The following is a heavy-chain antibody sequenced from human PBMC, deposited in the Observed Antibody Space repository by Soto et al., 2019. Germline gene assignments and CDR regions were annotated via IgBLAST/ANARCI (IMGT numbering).Heavy chain of an antibody. Sequence: ASVKVSCKSSGYTFTSYCISWVRQAPGQGLEWMGWISAYNGNTNYAQKLQGRVTMTTDTSTSTAYMELRSLRSDDTAVYYCARDQDPYSSGWYGGDYWGQGTLVTVS. D-gene: IGHD6-19*01. CDR3: ARDQDPYSSGWYGGDY. J-gene: IGHJ4*02. CDR2: ISAYNGNT. V-gene: IGHV1-18*01. CDR1: GYTFTSYC.